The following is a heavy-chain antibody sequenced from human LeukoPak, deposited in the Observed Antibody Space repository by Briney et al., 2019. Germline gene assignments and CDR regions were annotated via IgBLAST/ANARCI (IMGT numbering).Heavy chain of an antibody. V-gene: IGHV3-30*04. CDR2: IAYDGSNE. Sequence: GGSLRLSCAASGFTFSTYAVNWVRQAPGKGLDWVASIAYDGSNENYAESVKGRFTISRDNSKNTLYLQLSSLTAEDTAVYYCARPSGSVTIFGVVDYFDYWGQGSLVTVSS. CDR3: ARPSGSVTIFGVVDYFDY. J-gene: IGHJ4*02. D-gene: IGHD3-3*01. CDR1: GFTFSTYA.